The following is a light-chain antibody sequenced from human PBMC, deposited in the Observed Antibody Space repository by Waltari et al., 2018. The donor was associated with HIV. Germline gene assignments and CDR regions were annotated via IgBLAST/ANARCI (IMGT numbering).Light chain of an antibody. CDR2: YDS. J-gene: IGLJ3*02. CDR1: NIGSKS. V-gene: IGLV3-21*04. CDR3: QVWDSSSDLSWV. Sequence: SYVLTQPPSVSVAPGKTARITCGGNNIGSKSVHWYQQKPGQAPVLVIYYDSDRPSGIPERFSGSNSRNTATLTISRVEAGDEADYYCQVWDSSSDLSWVFGGGTKLTVL.